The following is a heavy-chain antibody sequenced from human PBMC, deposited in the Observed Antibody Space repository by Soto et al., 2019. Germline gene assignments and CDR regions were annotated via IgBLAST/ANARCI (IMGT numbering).Heavy chain of an antibody. Sequence: SETLSLTCAVSGGSISSSNWWSWVRQPPGKGLEWIGEIYHSGNTNYNPSLKSRVTISLDKSRNQFSLKLSSVTAADTAVYFCARSYYFDYWGQGTLVTVSS. CDR3: ARSYYFDY. V-gene: IGHV4-4*02. J-gene: IGHJ4*02. CDR2: IYHSGNT. CDR1: GGSISSSNW.